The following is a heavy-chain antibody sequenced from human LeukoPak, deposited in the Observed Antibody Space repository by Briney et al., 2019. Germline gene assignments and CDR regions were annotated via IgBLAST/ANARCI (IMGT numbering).Heavy chain of an antibody. CDR2: ISSSSSYL. V-gene: IGHV3-21*01. CDR3: AREVVAGGFDP. D-gene: IGHD6-19*01. CDR1: GFTFSSYS. Sequence: PGGSLRLSCAASGFTFSSYSMNWVRQAPGKGLEWVSSISSSSSYLYYADSVKGRFTISRDNAKNSLYLQMNSLRAEDTAVYHCAREVVAGGFDPWGQGTLVTVSS. J-gene: IGHJ5*02.